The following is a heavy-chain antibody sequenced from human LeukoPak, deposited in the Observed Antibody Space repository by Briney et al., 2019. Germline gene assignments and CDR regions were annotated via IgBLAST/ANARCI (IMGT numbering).Heavy chain of an antibody. CDR2: SYTSGSP. Sequence: PSETLSLTCTVSGGSIRSYYWSWIRHPAGKGLEWIGRSYTSGSPNYNPSRKGRVTISVDTSKYQFSLKLSSVSAADTAVYYCARSGGSGFQLDNWGQGTLVTVSS. V-gene: IGHV4-4*07. D-gene: IGHD3-16*01. CDR1: GGSIRSYY. J-gene: IGHJ4*02. CDR3: ARSGGSGFQLDN.